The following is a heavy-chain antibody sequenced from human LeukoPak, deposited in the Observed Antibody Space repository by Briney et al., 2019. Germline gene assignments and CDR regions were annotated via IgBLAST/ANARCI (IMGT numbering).Heavy chain of an antibody. CDR3: ARPSRGYSYEFDY. J-gene: IGHJ4*02. CDR2: IYYSGST. V-gene: IGHV4-39*01. CDR1: XXSISSSSYY. D-gene: IGHD5-18*01. Sequence: SETLSXTXXXSXXSISSSSYYWGWIRQPPGKGLEWIGSIYYSGSTHYNPSLKSRVTISVDTSKNQFSLKLSSVTAADTAVYYCARPSRGYSYEFDYWGQGTLVTVSS.